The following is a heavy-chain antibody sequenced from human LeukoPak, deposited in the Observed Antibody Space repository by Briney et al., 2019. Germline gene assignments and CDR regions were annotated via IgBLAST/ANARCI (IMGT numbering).Heavy chain of an antibody. D-gene: IGHD3-22*01. J-gene: IGHJ4*02. CDR3: TTENPYCYDSSCYLRTFPNDY. CDR2: IKTKSDGGTT. CDR1: GFTFTGAW. Sequence: GGSLRLSCVASGFTFTGAWMSWVRQAPGKGLEWVGHIKTKSDGGTTDHAAPVKGRFTISRDDSQNTLYLQTNSLKTEDTAVYFCTTENPYCYDSSCYLRTFPNDYWGQGTLVTVSS. V-gene: IGHV3-15*01.